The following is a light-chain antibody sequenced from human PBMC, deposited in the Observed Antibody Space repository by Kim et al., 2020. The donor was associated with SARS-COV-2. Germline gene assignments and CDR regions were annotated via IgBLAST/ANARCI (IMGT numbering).Light chain of an antibody. CDR2: SAS. V-gene: IGKV1-12*01. Sequence: ASVGDRVSITCRASHDISTFLAWYQQRPGRAPKLLIYSASNLESGVPSRFSGSGSGTEFTLTISSLQPEDIATYYCQQPTSFPLTFGGGTKLEI. CDR3: QQPTSFPLT. J-gene: IGKJ4*01. CDR1: HDISTF.